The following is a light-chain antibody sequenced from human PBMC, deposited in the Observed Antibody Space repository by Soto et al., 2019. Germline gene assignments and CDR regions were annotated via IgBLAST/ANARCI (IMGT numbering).Light chain of an antibody. V-gene: IGKV3-15*01. J-gene: IGKJ1*01. Sequence: EIVMTQSPATLSLSPGERATLSCRASQSVSSNLAWYQQKPGQAPRLLISGASTRATGIPARFSGSGSGSEFTLTICSLQSEDFAVYYCQQYNNWPWTFGQGTKVEIK. CDR1: QSVSSN. CDR2: GAS. CDR3: QQYNNWPWT.